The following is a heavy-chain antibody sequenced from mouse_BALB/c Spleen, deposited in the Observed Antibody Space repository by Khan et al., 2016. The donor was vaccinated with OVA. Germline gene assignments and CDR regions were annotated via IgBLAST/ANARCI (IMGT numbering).Heavy chain of an antibody. CDR1: GFSLNNYS. CDR2: IWSAGST. V-gene: IGHV2-2*02. Sequence: VQLKQSGPGLVQPSQSLSITCTVSGFSLNNYSVHWVRQSPGKGLEWLGVIWSAGSTDYNAAFISRLTISKDNSRSQVFFKLNSLQPNDTAVYYCARRGYDYGRGALFAYWGQATLVTVSA. J-gene: IGHJ3*01. D-gene: IGHD2-4*01. CDR3: ARRGYDYGRGALFAY.